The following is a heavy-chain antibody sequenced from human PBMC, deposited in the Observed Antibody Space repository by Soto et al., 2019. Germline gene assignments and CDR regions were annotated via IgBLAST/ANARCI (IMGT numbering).Heavy chain of an antibody. J-gene: IGHJ4*02. V-gene: IGHV3-33*01. CDR3: ARGLRSVLDY. Sequence: PGGSLRLSCVASGFIFSNFGMHWGRQAPGKGLEWVAVISSDEKIKQYADSVRGRFAISRDNSKNTLYLQMTSLRAEDTAIYYCARGLRSVLDYWGQGTLVTVSS. CDR1: GFIFSNFG. D-gene: IGHD6-6*01. CDR2: ISSDEKIK.